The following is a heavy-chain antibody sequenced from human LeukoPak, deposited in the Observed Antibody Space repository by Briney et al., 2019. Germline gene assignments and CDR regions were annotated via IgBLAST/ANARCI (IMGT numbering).Heavy chain of an antibody. CDR3: ARGGYCSGGNCYSEDYCYYMDV. CDR1: GGSISSYY. V-gene: IGHV4-59*01. D-gene: IGHD2-15*01. J-gene: IGHJ6*03. CDR2: IYYSGST. Sequence: PSETLSLTCTVSGGSISSYYWSWIRQPPGKGLEWIGYIYYSGSTNYNPSLKSRVTISVDTSKNHFSLQLRSVTAADTAVYYCARGGYCSGGNCYSEDYCYYMDVWGKGTTVTVSS.